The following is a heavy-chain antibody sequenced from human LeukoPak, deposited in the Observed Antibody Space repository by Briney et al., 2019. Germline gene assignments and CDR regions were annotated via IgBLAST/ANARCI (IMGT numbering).Heavy chain of an antibody. V-gene: IGHV3-7*01. Sequence: QPGGSLRLSCAASGFTFSSYWMRWVRQAPGKGLEWVANIKQDGSEKYYVDSVKGRFTISRDNAKSSLYLQMNSLRAEDTAEYYCARGNYYYYYYMDVWGKGTTVTVSS. J-gene: IGHJ6*03. CDR3: ARGNYYYYYYMDV. D-gene: IGHD4-11*01. CDR2: IKQDGSEK. CDR1: GFTFSSYW.